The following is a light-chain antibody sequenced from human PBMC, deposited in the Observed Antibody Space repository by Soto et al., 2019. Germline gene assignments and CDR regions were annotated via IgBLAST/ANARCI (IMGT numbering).Light chain of an antibody. V-gene: IGKV3-15*01. CDR3: QQYNNWPRT. J-gene: IGKJ1*01. Sequence: DTVLTQSPATLSVSPGERAAVSCRASQSLSSNLAWYQQKPGQAPRLLIYGASTRATGIPARFSGSGSGTEFTLTISSLQSEDFAVYYCQQYNNWPRTFGQGTKVDIK. CDR2: GAS. CDR1: QSLSSN.